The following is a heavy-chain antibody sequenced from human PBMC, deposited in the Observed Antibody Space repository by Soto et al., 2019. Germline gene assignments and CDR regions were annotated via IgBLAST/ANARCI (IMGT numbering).Heavy chain of an antibody. CDR3: AKDWFGDYPSYYGMDV. J-gene: IGHJ6*01. CDR2: ISGSSGST. CDR1: GFTFSSYA. V-gene: IGHV3-23*01. Sequence: PGGSLRLSCAASGFTFSSYAMSWVRQAPGKGLEWVSAISGSSGSTYYADSVKGRFTISRDNSKNTLYLQMNSLRAEDTAVYYCAKDWFGDYPSYYGMDVWGQGTTVTVSS. D-gene: IGHD3-10*01.